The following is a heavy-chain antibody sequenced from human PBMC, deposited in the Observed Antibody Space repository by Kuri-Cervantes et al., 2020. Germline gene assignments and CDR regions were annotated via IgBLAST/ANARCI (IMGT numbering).Heavy chain of an antibody. V-gene: IGHV3-30*03. CDR1: GFTFSSYG. CDR2: ISYDGTNK. J-gene: IGHJ2*01. D-gene: IGHD2-2*01. CDR3: ARDQCSSTTCPYSYFDL. Sequence: GESLKISCVVSGFTFSSYGMHWVRQAPGKGLEWVAVISYDGTNKYYADSVKGRSTISRDDSKNTLSLQMNSLRAEDTAVYYCARDQCSSTTCPYSYFDLWGRGTLVTVSS.